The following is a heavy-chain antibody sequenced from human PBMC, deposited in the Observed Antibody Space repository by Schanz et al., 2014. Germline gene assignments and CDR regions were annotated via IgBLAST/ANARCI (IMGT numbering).Heavy chain of an antibody. D-gene: IGHD3-9*01. CDR1: GYTFPSYG. J-gene: IGHJ3*01. Sequence: QVQLVQSGGEVKKPGASVKVSCKASGYTFPSYGISWVRQAPGQGLEWMGWINVYNGNTNYAQKFQGRVVMTTDTSTSTAYMELRSLRSDDTAVYYCARRELGPSNYDTLTALYDAFDVWGQGTMVTVSS. CDR3: ARRELGPSNYDTLTALYDAFDV. V-gene: IGHV1-18*04. CDR2: INVYNGNT.